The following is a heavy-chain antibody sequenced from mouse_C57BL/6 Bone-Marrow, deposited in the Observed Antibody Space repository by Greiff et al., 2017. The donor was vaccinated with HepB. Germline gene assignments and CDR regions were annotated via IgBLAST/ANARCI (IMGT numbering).Heavy chain of an antibody. CDR3: ARYDYAHWYAMDY. Sequence: VHVKQSGPELVKPGASVKISCKASGYSFTDYNMNWVKQSNGKSLEWIGVINPNYGTTSYNQKFKGKATLTVDQSSSTAYMQLNSLTSEDSAVYYCARYDYAHWYAMDYWGQGTSVTVSS. CDR1: GYSFTDYN. D-gene: IGHD2-4*01. J-gene: IGHJ4*01. V-gene: IGHV1-39*01. CDR2: INPNYGTT.